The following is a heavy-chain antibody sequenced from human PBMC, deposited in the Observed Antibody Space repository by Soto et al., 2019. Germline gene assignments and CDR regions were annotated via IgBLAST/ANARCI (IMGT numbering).Heavy chain of an antibody. CDR2: ISYDGSNK. CDR1: GFTFSSYG. D-gene: IGHD2-15*01. V-gene: IGHV3-30*18. CDR3: AKSGGNAYALDI. J-gene: IGHJ3*02. Sequence: PGGSLRLSCAASGFTFSSYGMHWVRQAPGKGLEWVAVISYDGSNKYYADSVKGRFTISRDNSKNTLYLQMNSLRAEDTAVYYCAKSGGNAYALDIWGQGTMVTVSS.